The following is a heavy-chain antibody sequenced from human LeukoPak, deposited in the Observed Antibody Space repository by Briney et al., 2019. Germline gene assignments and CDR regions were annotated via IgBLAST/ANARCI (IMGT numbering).Heavy chain of an antibody. V-gene: IGHV1-69*13. Sequence: GASVKVSCKASGGTFSTYAFNWVRQVAGQGLEWMGGIFPIFGTTKYAQNFQGRLTITADESTISVCMELSSLRSEDTAVYYCATGFFETGGWNHYYYYMDVWGKGTTVTVSS. CDR3: ATGFFETGGWNHYYYYMDV. CDR1: GGTFSTYA. J-gene: IGHJ6*03. D-gene: IGHD2-8*02. CDR2: IFPIFGTT.